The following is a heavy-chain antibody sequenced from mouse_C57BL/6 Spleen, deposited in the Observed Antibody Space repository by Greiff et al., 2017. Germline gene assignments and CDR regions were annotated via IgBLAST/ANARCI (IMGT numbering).Heavy chain of an antibody. D-gene: IGHD2-2*01. CDR2: ISYSGST. V-gene: IGHV3-1*01. CDR3: ARESLLWLRYAMDY. CDR1: GYSITSGYD. J-gene: IGHJ4*01. Sequence: EVQLVESGPGMVKPSQSLSLTCTVTGYSITSGYDWHWIRHFPGNKLEWMGYISYSGSTNYNPSLKSRISITHDTSKNHFFLKLNSVTTEDTATYYCARESLLWLRYAMDYWGQGTSVTVSS.